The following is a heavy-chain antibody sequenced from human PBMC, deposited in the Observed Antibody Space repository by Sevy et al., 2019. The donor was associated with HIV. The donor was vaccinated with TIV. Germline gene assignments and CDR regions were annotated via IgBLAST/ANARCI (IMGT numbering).Heavy chain of an antibody. Sequence: SETLSLTCAVYGGSFSGYYWSWIRQPPGKGLEWIGEINHSGSTNYNPSLKSRVTISVDTSKNQFSLKLSSVTAADTAVYFRAGRFGGLLGCMDGWGQGATGTGSS. V-gene: IGHV4-34*01. CDR1: GGSFSGYY. CDR3: AGRFGGLLGCMDG. D-gene: IGHD3-10*01. J-gene: IGHJ6*01. CDR2: INHSGST.